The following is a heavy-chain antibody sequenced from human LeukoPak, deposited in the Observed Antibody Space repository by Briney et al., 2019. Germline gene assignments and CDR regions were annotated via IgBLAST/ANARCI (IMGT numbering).Heavy chain of an antibody. D-gene: IGHD5-12*01. Sequence: SETLSLTCTVSSGSISSGDYYWSWIRQPPGKGLEWIGYIYYSGSTYYNPSLKSRVTISVDTSKNQFSLKLSSVTAADTAVYYCARGGYSGYDYYYYYMDVWGKGTTVTVSS. CDR2: IYYSGST. CDR1: SGSISSGDYY. J-gene: IGHJ6*03. CDR3: ARGGYSGYDYYYYYMDV. V-gene: IGHV4-30-4*08.